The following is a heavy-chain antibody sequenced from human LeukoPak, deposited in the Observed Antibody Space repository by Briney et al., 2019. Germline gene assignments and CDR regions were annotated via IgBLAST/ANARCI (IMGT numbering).Heavy chain of an antibody. CDR2: IYYSGDT. V-gene: IGHV4-59*01. Sequence: PSETLSLTCIVSGGSISSYYWSWIRQSPGKGLEWIGYIYYSGDTNYNPSLKSRVTISRDMSKNQFSLKLSSVTAADTAVYYCALAGNYYGGSGRAIDYWGQGALVSVSS. J-gene: IGHJ4*02. CDR3: ALAGNYYGGSGRAIDY. D-gene: IGHD3-22*01. CDR1: GGSISSYY.